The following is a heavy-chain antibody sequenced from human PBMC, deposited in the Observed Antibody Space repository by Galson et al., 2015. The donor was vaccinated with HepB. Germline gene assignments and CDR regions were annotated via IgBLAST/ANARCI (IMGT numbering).Heavy chain of an antibody. CDR1: GDSVSSNRAA. CDR3: ARDQGIVGYRSGWSDAFDI. V-gene: IGHV6-1*01. Sequence: CAISGDSVSSNRAAWNWIRQSPSRGLEWLGRTYYRSRWYNDYAVSVKSRITINPDTSKIQVSLQLNSVTPEDTAVYYCARDQGIVGYRSGWSDAFDIWGQGTMVTVSS. CDR2: TYYRSRWYN. J-gene: IGHJ3*02. D-gene: IGHD6-19*01.